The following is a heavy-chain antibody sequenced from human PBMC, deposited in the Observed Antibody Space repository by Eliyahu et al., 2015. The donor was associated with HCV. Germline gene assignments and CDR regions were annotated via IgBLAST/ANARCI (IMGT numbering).Heavy chain of an antibody. V-gene: IGHV1-18*01. Sequence: QVQLVQSGAEVKKPGASVKVSCKASGYTFTSYGISWVRQAPGQGLEWMGWISAYNGNTNYAQKLQGRVTMTTDTSTSTAYMELRSLRSDDTAVYYCARDVVVYYDILTGYYNARHGDGMDVWGQGTTVTVSS. CDR1: GYTFTSYG. J-gene: IGHJ6*02. CDR3: ARDVVVYYDILTGYYNARHGDGMDV. D-gene: IGHD3-9*01. CDR2: ISAYNGNT.